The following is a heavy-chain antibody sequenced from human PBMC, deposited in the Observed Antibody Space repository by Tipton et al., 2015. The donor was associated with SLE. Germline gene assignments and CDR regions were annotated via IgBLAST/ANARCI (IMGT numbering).Heavy chain of an antibody. J-gene: IGHJ4*02. CDR2: IHYTGVT. CDR3: ARAVAVDTAMAFFDY. Sequence: TLSLTCNVSEGSISGHYWSWIRQAPGRGLEWIGYIHYTGVTDYNPSLRRRVTISADTSKNQLSLKLSSVTAADTAVYYCARAVAVDTAMAFFDYWGQGTLVTVSS. V-gene: IGHV4-59*11. D-gene: IGHD5-18*01. CDR1: EGSISGHY.